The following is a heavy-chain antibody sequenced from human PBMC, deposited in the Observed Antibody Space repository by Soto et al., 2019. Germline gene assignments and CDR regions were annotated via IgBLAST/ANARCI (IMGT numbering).Heavy chain of an antibody. D-gene: IGHD3-10*01. CDR3: AKDLGGEAY. Sequence: PGGSLRLSCAASGFTFSSYAMSWVRQAPGKGLEWVSAISGSCGNTYYADSVKGRFTISRDNSKRTLYLQMNSLRAEDTAIYYCAKDLGGEAYWGQGNLVTVSS. CDR1: GFTFSSYA. J-gene: IGHJ4*02. CDR2: ISGSCGNT. V-gene: IGHV3-23*01.